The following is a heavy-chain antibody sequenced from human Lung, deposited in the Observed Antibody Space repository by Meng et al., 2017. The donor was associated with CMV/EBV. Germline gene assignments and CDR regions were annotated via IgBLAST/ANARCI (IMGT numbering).Heavy chain of an antibody. D-gene: IGHD6-13*01. CDR1: GGTFSSYA. V-gene: IGHV1-69*05. CDR2: IIPIFGTA. Sequence: SXXVSCKASGGTFSSYAISWVRQAPGQGLEWMGGIIPIFGTANYAQKFQGRVTITTDESTSTAYMELSSLRSEDTAVYYCARGGSSSWSRRYNWFDPWGHGTLVTVSS. J-gene: IGHJ5*02. CDR3: ARGGSSSWSRRYNWFDP.